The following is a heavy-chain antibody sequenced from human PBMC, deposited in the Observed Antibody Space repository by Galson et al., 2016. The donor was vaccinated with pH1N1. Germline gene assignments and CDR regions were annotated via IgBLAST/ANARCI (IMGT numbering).Heavy chain of an antibody. J-gene: IGHJ5*02. V-gene: IGHV1-69*05. CDR3: AKDGGIGGGFDP. CDR1: GGPFTTYA. D-gene: IGHD3-16*01. CDR2: INPIFDTP. Sequence: SVKVSCKAAGGPFTTYAITWLRQAPGQGLEWMGGINPIFDTPNYAQTFQGRLTITTDESTGTAYMELGSLTSVDTAIYYCAKDGGIGGGFDPWGQGTLVTVSS.